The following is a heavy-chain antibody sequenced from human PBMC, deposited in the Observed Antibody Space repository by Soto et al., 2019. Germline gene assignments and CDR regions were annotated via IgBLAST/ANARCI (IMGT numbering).Heavy chain of an antibody. CDR3: AHWLFLRWFDP. D-gene: IGHD3-22*01. J-gene: IGHJ5*02. CDR2: IYWDDDK. V-gene: IGHV2-5*02. Sequence: QITLKESGPTLVKPTQTLTLTCTFSGFSLSTSGVGVGWIRQSPGKAREWLALIYWDDDKCYSPSLKSRLTITKDTSKNQVVLTMTNMDPVDTATYYCAHWLFLRWFDPWGQGTLVTVSS. CDR1: GFSLSTSGVG.